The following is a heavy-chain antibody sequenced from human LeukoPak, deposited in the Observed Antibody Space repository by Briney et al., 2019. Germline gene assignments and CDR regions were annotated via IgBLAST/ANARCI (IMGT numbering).Heavy chain of an antibody. J-gene: IGHJ4*02. CDR3: ARLTTTVTSFDY. V-gene: IGHV1-2*02. CDR2: INPNSGGT. Sequence: ASVKVSCKASGYTFTGYYMHWVRQAPGQGLEWMGWINPNSGGTNYAQKFQGRVTLTRDTSISTAYMEMSSLRSDDTAVYYCARLTTTVTSFDYWGQGTLVNVSS. D-gene: IGHD4-17*01. CDR1: GYTFTGYY.